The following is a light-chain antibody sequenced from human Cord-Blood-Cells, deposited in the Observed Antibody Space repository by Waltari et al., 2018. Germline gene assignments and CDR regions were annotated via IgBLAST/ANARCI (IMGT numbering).Light chain of an antibody. J-gene: IGKJ3*01. CDR3: QQFNSYPRT. CDR1: QGISSA. Sequence: AIQLTQSPSSLSASVGDRVTITCRASQGISSALAWYQQKPGKAPKLLIYDASSLESGVPSRFGGSGSGTDFTLTISILQPEDFATYYCQQFNSYPRTFGPGTKVDIK. V-gene: IGKV1-13*02. CDR2: DAS.